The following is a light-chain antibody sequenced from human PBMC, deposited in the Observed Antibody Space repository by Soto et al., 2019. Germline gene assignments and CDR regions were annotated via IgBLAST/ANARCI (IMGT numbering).Light chain of an antibody. J-gene: IGKJ1*01. CDR3: QQYNSYSGT. CDR2: KAS. Sequence: DIQMTQSPSTLSASLGDRVTIICRASQSISSWLAWYQQKPGKAPKLLIYKASSLESGVPSRFSGSGSGTEFTLTISSLQPDDFATYYCQQYNSYSGTFGQGTKVEIK. V-gene: IGKV1-5*03. CDR1: QSISSW.